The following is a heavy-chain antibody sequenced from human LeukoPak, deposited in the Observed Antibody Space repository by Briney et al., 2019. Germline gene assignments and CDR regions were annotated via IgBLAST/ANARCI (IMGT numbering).Heavy chain of an antibody. CDR1: GFTFSNYP. J-gene: IGHJ3*01. CDR2: ISGRGATI. D-gene: IGHD3-16*01. Sequence: GGSLRLSCTASGFTFSNYPINFVRQAPGKGLDWVSAISGRGATIYYADAVRGRFTISRDNSKNTVYLQMNSLRAEDTDLYYCLTKLYVGHTNAFDLWGQGTMVTVSP. CDR3: LTKLYVGHTNAFDL. V-gene: IGHV3-23*01.